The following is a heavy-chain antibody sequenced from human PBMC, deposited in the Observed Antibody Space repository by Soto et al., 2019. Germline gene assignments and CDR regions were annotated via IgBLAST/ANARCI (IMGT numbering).Heavy chain of an antibody. V-gene: IGHV4-39*01. CDR3: VSGVWGSYRYSDEVDY. J-gene: IGHJ4*02. D-gene: IGHD3-16*02. CDR2: IYYSGST. CDR1: GGSISSSSYY. Sequence: SEALSLTCTVSGGSISSSSYYWGWIRQPPGKGLEWIGSIYYSGSTYYNPSLKSRVTISVDTSKNQFSLKLSSVTAADTAVYYCVSGVWGSYRYSDEVDYWGQGTLVTVSS.